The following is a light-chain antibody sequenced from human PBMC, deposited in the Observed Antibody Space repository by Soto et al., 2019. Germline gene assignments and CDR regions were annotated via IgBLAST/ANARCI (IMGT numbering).Light chain of an antibody. CDR3: QQYNNWPPLT. CDR2: GAS. V-gene: IGKV3-15*01. J-gene: IGKJ4*01. Sequence: EIVMTQSPATLSVSPGERATLSCRASQSVSSNLAWYQQKPGQAPRLLIYGASTRANGIPARFSGSGSGTELTRPISSLQSEDFAVYYCQQYNNWPPLTFGGGTKVEIK. CDR1: QSVSSN.